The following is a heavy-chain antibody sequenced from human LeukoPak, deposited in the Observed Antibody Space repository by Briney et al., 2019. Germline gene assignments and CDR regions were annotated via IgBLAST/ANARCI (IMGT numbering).Heavy chain of an antibody. J-gene: IGHJ5*02. Sequence: GASVKVSCRASGGTFSSYTISWVRQAPGQGLEWMGRIMPILGIANYAQKFQGRVTITADKSTSTAYMELSSLRSEDTAVYYCAISGSYSNWFDPWGQGTLVTVSS. CDR3: AISGSYSNWFDP. V-gene: IGHV1-69*02. CDR2: IMPILGIA. CDR1: GGTFSSYT. D-gene: IGHD1-26*01.